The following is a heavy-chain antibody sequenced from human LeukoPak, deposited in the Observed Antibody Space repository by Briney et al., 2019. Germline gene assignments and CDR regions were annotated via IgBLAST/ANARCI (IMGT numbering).Heavy chain of an antibody. J-gene: IGHJ3*02. CDR3: ARVTYSSYDI. V-gene: IGHV3-64*01. CDR1: GFTFSSYA. CDR2: ISSNGGST. Sequence: GGSLRLSCAASGFTFSSYAMHWVRQAPGKGLEYVSAISSNGGSTYYANSVKGRFTISRDNSKNTLYLQMGSLRAEDMAVYYCARVTYSSYDIWGQGTMVTVSS. D-gene: IGHD5-18*01.